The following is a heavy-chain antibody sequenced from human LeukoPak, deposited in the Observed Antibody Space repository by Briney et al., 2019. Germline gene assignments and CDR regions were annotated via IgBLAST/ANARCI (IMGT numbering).Heavy chain of an antibody. Sequence: SETLSLTCTVSGGSISSYYWSWIRQPAGKGLEWIGRIYTSGSTSYNASLKSRVSMSVDTSKNQFSLKLSSVTAADTAVFYCARENSGSYREFDYWGQETLVTVSS. CDR1: GGSISSYY. V-gene: IGHV4-4*07. J-gene: IGHJ4*02. CDR2: IYTSGST. D-gene: IGHD1-26*01. CDR3: ARENSGSYREFDY.